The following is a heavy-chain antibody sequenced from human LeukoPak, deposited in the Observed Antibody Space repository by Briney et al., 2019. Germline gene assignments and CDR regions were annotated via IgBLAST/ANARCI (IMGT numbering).Heavy chain of an antibody. V-gene: IGHV3-30*03. J-gene: IGHJ6*02. CDR3: ARDWRNYYVLDPPYGGMDV. D-gene: IGHD3-10*02. Sequence: GGSLRLSCAASGFTFSSYGMHWVRQAPGKGLEWVAVISYDGSNKYYADSVKGRFTISRDNSKNTLYQQMNSLRAEDTAVYYCARDWRNYYVLDPPYGGMDVWGQGTTVTVSS. CDR1: GFTFSSYG. CDR2: ISYDGSNK.